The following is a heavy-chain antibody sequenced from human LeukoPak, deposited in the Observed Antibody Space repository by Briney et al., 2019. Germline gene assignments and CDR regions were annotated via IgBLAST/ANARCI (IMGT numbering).Heavy chain of an antibody. Sequence: ASVKVSCKASGYTFTSYHMHWVRQAPGQGLEWMGIINPSGGSTNYAQRFRGRVTMTRDMFTGTVYMELSSLPSEDTAVYYCAREAITIFGLVRTQTTKGPHRFDPWGQGTLVTVSS. V-gene: IGHV1-46*01. CDR1: GYTFTSYH. J-gene: IGHJ5*02. D-gene: IGHD3-3*01. CDR3: AREAITIFGLVRTQTTKGPHRFDP. CDR2: INPSGGST.